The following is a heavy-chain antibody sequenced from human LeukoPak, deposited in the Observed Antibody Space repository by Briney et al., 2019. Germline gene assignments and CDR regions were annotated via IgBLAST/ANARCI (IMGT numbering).Heavy chain of an antibody. V-gene: IGHV4-30-4*08. D-gene: IGHD1-26*01. CDR3: ARAAEGGSYLNWFDP. J-gene: IGHJ5*02. Sequence: SETLPLTCTVSGGSISSGDYYWSWIRQPPGKGLEWIGYIYHSGSTYYNPSLKSRVTISVDRSKNQFSLKLSPVTAADTAVYYCARAAEGGSYLNWFDPWGQGTLVTVSS. CDR2: IYHSGST. CDR1: GGSISSGDYY.